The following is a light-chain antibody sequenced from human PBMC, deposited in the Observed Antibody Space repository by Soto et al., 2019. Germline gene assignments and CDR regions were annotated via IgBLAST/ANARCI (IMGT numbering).Light chain of an antibody. CDR2: DAS. V-gene: IGKV3-11*01. CDR1: QSVSSY. CDR3: QQRSNWPSIS. J-gene: IGKJ5*01. Sequence: EIVLTQSPATLSLSPGERATLSCRASQSVSSYLAWYQHKPGQAPRLLIYDASTRATDIPARFSGSGSGTDFTLTISSPESEDSAIYYCQQRSNWPSISFGQGTRWR.